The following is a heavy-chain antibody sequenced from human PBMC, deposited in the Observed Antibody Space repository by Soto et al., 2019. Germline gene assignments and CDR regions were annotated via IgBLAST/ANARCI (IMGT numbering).Heavy chain of an antibody. CDR2: IYYSGST. D-gene: IGHD2-21*01. V-gene: IGHV4-59*01. CDR1: GGAISSYY. Sequence: SETISFTCTVSGGAISSYYWSWIRQPPGKGLEWIGYIYYSGSTNYNPSLKSRVTISVDTSKNQFSLKLSSVTAADTAVYYCAKSCGHACEIRGQGIWVTVS. CDR3: AKSCGHACEI. J-gene: IGHJ3*02.